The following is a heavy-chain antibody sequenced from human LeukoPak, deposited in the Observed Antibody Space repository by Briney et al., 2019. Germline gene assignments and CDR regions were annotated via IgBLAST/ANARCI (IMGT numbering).Heavy chain of an antibody. CDR3: ARRHYYGSGSYYTH. Sequence: SETLSLTCTVSGDSISTSNSYWGWIRQPPGKGLEWIGSIYYSGNTYYNASLKSRVTISVDTSKNQFSPKFTSVTAADTAVYYCARRHYYGSGSYYTHWGQGTLVTVSS. D-gene: IGHD3-10*01. V-gene: IGHV4-39*01. CDR2: IYYSGNT. CDR1: GDSISTSNSY. J-gene: IGHJ4*02.